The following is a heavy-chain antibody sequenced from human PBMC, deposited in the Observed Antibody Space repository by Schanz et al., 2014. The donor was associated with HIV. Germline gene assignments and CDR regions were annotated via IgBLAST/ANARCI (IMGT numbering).Heavy chain of an antibody. CDR2: MNPNRGNA. CDR3: ARRRGWGSYRYFPYGLDV. V-gene: IGHV1-8*01. D-gene: IGHD3-16*02. CDR1: GYTFNTYD. Sequence: QVQLMQSGAEVREPGASVKVSCKASGYTFNTYDINWVRQAPGQGLEWMGWMNPNRGNAGFAQNFQGRVTLTRDTSITTAYMELTSLRPEDTAVYYCARRRGWGSYRYFPYGLDVWGQGTTVTVSS. J-gene: IGHJ6*02.